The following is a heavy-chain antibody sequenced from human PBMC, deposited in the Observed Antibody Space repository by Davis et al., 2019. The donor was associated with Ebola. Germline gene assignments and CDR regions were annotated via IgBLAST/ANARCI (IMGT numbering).Heavy chain of an antibody. V-gene: IGHV4-59*01. Sequence: SETLSLTCTVSGGSISSYYWSWIRQPPGKGLEWIGYIYYSGSTNYNPSLKSRVTISVDTSKNQFSLKLSSVTAADTAVYYCAREWLLTTDYYYGMDVWGKGTTVTVSS. D-gene: IGHD3-22*01. J-gene: IGHJ6*04. CDR3: AREWLLTTDYYYGMDV. CDR1: GGSISSYY. CDR2: IYYSGST.